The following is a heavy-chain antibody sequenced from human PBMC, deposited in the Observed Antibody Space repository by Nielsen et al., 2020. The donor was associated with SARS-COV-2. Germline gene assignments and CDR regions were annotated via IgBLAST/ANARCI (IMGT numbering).Heavy chain of an antibody. D-gene: IGHD3-3*01. Sequence: SQTLSLTCAVYGDSFSGYYWSWIRQPPGKGLEWIGEINHSGSTNYNPSLKSRVTISVDTSKNQFSLKLSSVTAADTAVYYCARGGNYDFWSGYYRPFDYWGQGTLVTVSS. V-gene: IGHV4-34*01. CDR3: ARGGNYDFWSGYYRPFDY. CDR2: INHSGST. J-gene: IGHJ4*02. CDR1: GDSFSGYY.